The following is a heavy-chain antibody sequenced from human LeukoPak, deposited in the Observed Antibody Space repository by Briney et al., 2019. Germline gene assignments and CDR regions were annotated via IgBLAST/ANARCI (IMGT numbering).Heavy chain of an antibody. CDR1: GYSFTSYW. Sequence: GESLKISCKGSGYSFTSYWIGWVRQMPGKGLKSMGIIYPGDSDTRYSPSFQGQVTFSADKSISTVYLQWSSLKASDTANYYCARQKAAAEDYWGQGTLVTVSS. J-gene: IGHJ4*02. D-gene: IGHD6-13*01. V-gene: IGHV5-51*01. CDR2: IYPGDSDT. CDR3: ARQKAAAEDY.